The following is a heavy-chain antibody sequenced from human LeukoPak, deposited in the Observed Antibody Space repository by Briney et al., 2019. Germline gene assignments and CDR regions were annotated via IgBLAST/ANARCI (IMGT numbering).Heavy chain of an antibody. CDR3: ARGGAPYYYGSGSSRGQFDY. CDR2: IIPIIGTA. D-gene: IGHD3-10*01. Sequence: SVKVSCKASGGTFSSYAISWVRQAPGQGLEWMGGIIPIIGTANYAQKFQGRVTITADESTSTAYMELSSLRSEDTAVYYCARGGAPYYYGSGSSRGQFDYWGQGTLVTVSS. V-gene: IGHV1-69*13. CDR1: GGTFSSYA. J-gene: IGHJ4*02.